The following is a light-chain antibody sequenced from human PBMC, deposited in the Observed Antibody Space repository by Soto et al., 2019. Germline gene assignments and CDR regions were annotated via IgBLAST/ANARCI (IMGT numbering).Light chain of an antibody. V-gene: IGKV1-5*03. CDR2: KAS. CDR1: QSISSS. CDR3: QQYNSYSRT. J-gene: IGKJ1*01. Sequence: DIQMTQSPSTLSASVGDRVTIPCRASQSISSSLAWYQQKPGKAPKLLIYKASSLESGVPSRFSGSGSGTEFTLTITSLQPDDFATYYCQQYNSYSRTFGQGTKVDI.